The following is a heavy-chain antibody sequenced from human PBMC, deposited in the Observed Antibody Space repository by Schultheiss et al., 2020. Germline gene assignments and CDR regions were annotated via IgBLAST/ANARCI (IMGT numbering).Heavy chain of an antibody. Sequence: GGSLRLSCAASGFTFSSYAMHWVRQAPGKGLEWVAVISYDGSNKYYADSVKGRFTISRDNSKNTLYLQMNSLRAEDTAVYYCAKDYEQLEYYYYYGMDVWGQGTMVTVSS. V-gene: IGHV3-30*04. CDR1: GFTFSSYA. CDR2: ISYDGSNK. D-gene: IGHD6-13*01. J-gene: IGHJ6*02. CDR3: AKDYEQLEYYYYYGMDV.